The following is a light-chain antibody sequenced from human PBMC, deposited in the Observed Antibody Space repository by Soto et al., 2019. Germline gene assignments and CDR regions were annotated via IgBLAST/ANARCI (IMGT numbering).Light chain of an antibody. CDR1: SSDVGGFDY. CDR2: DVT. V-gene: IGLV2-11*01. Sequence: QSALTQPRSVSGSPGQSVSISCTGTSSDVGGFDYVSWYQQHPGKAPKLLIYDVTKRPSGVPDRFSGSKSGNTASLTISGLQAEDEADYYCCSYVKSYTSYVVFGGGTKLTVL. J-gene: IGLJ2*01. CDR3: CSYVKSYTSYVV.